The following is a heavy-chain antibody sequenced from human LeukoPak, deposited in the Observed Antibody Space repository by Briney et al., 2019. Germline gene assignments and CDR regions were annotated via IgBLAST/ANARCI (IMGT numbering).Heavy chain of an antibody. V-gene: IGHV3-53*01. D-gene: IGHD3-9*01. CDR3: ARADYDILTGALDAFDI. J-gene: IGHJ3*02. Sequence: PGGSLRLSCTVSGFTVSSNSMSWVRQAPGKGLEWVSFIYSDNTHYSDSVKGRFTISRDNSKNTLYLQMNSLRAEDTAVYYCARADYDILTGALDAFDIWGQGTMVTVSS. CDR1: GFTVSSNS. CDR2: IYSDNT.